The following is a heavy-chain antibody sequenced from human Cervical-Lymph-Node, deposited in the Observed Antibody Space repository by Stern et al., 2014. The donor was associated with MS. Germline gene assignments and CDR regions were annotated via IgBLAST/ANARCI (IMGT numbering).Heavy chain of an antibody. CDR2: ISWNSANI. Sequence: QLVESGGGLVQFGRPLRLSCTASGFTFDDYAMHWVRQAPGKGLDWVSGISWNSANIGYADSVKGRFTISRDNAKNSLYLQMNSLRAEDTALYYCAKPGGDVWGQGTTVTVSS. V-gene: IGHV3-9*01. CDR1: GFTFDDYA. D-gene: IGHD2-8*02. J-gene: IGHJ6*02. CDR3: AKPGGDV.